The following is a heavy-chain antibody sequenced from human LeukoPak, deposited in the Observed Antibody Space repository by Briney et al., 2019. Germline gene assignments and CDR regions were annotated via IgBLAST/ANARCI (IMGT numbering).Heavy chain of an antibody. CDR2: ISGSGGST. D-gene: IGHD2-15*01. J-gene: IGHJ4*02. Sequence: GGSLRLSCAASGFTFSSYAMSWVRQAPGKGLEWVSAISGSGGSTYYADSVRGRFTISRDNSKNTLYLQMNSLRAEDTAVYYCAKDLGGYCSGGSCYPILDYWGQGTLVTVSS. CDR1: GFTFSSYA. V-gene: IGHV3-23*01. CDR3: AKDLGGYCSGGSCYPILDY.